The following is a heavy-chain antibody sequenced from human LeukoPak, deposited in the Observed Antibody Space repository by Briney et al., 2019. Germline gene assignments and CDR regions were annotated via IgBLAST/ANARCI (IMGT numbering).Heavy chain of an antibody. Sequence: GGSLRLSCAASGFTFDDYTMHWVRQAPGKGPEWVSLISWDGGSTYYADSVKGRFTISRDNSKNSLYLQMNSLRTEDTALYYCAKDEGSGWYSEVLSWGQGTLVTVSS. J-gene: IGHJ5*02. V-gene: IGHV3-43*01. CDR3: AKDEGSGWYSEVLS. CDR2: ISWDGGST. D-gene: IGHD6-19*01. CDR1: GFTFDDYT.